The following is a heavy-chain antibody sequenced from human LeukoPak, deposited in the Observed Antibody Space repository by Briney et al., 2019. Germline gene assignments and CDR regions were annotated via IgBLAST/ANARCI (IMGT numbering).Heavy chain of an antibody. D-gene: IGHD2-2*02. V-gene: IGHV3-23*01. CDR2: ISDSGGRT. Sequence: HPGGSLRLSCAASGFTFSGFALSWVRQAPGKGLEWVSTISDSGGRTYYADSVKGRFTISRDNAKNTLYLQMNSLRAEDTAVYYCAKEVVPAAIPSDFDYWGQGTLVTVSS. CDR3: AKEVVPAAIPSDFDY. CDR1: GFTFSGFA. J-gene: IGHJ4*02.